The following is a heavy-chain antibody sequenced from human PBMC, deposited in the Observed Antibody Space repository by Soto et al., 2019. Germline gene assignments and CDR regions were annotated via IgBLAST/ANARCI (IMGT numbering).Heavy chain of an antibody. Sequence: EVQLVQSGGGLVQPGGSLTLSCAASGFTFSTSEMNWVRQAPGKGLEWVSYISNSGIIIYYADSVKGRFTISRDNANNSLYMERNSLRAKDTDFYYCARDTDFESWGQGTLVTVSS. V-gene: IGHV3-48*03. J-gene: IGHJ5*01. CDR1: GFTFSTSE. CDR3: ARDTDFES. CDR2: ISNSGIII.